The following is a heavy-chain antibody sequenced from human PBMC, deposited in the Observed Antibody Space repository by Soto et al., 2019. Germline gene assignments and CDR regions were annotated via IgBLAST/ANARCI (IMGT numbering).Heavy chain of an antibody. Sequence: GSLRLSCAASGFTFSGYAMSWVRQAPGKGLEWVSAISGSGGSTYYADSVKGRFTISRDNSKKTLYLQMNSLRAEDTAVYYCAKPGYCSGGSCLDAFDIWGQGTMVTVSS. J-gene: IGHJ3*02. CDR2: ISGSGGST. CDR3: AKPGYCSGGSCLDAFDI. D-gene: IGHD2-15*01. CDR1: GFTFSGYA. V-gene: IGHV3-23*01.